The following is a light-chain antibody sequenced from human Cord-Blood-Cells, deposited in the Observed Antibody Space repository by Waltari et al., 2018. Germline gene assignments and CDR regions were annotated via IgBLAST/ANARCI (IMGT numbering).Light chain of an antibody. CDR2: AAS. J-gene: IGKJ4*01. CDR3: QQGYNTPLT. V-gene: IGKV1-39*01. CDR1: QSISSY. Sequence: DIQMTQSPSSLSASVGDRVTITCRASQSISSYLNWYQQKPGKAPKLLIYAASRLQSGVPSRFSGSGSGTDFNLTISSLQPEDFATYYCQQGYNTPLTFGGGTKVEIK.